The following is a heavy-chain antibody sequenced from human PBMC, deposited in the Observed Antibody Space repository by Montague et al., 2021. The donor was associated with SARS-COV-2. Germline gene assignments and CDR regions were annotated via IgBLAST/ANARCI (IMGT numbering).Heavy chain of an antibody. V-gene: IGHV4-31*03. CDR3: ARGMNGLTEPTDAFDT. CDR1: GDSIRSSANY. CDR2: IYSSGTT. J-gene: IGHJ3*02. D-gene: IGHD1-20*01. Sequence: TLSLTCNVSGDSIRSSANYWTWIRQHPGKGLEWIGYIYSSGTTLYNPSLRSRVTISVDTSKKQFSLQLSSVTAADTAVYYCARGMNGLTEPTDAFDTWGQGTMVSVSS.